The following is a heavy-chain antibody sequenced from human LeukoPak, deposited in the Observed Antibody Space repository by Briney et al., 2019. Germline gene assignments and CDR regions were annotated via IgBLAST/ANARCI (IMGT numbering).Heavy chain of an antibody. Sequence: GGSLRLSCAASGFTFSSYWMSWVRQAPGQGLEWVANIKQDGSEKYYVDSVKGRFTISRDNAKNSLYLQMNSLRAEDTAVYYCAREGVGSSWYYYYYYYYMDVWGKGTTVTVSS. D-gene: IGHD6-13*01. CDR2: IKQDGSEK. V-gene: IGHV3-7*01. CDR1: GFTFSSYW. J-gene: IGHJ6*03. CDR3: AREGVGSSWYYYYYYYYMDV.